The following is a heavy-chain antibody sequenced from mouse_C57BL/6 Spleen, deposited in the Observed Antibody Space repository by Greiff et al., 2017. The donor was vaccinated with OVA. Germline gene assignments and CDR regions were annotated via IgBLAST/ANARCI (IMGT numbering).Heavy chain of an antibody. J-gene: IGHJ2*01. CDR1: GFTFSDYG. CDR2: ISSGSSTI. V-gene: IGHV5-17*01. Sequence: EVKVVESGGGLVKPGGSLKLSCAASGFTFSDYGMHWVRQAPEKGLEWVAYISSGSSTIYYADTVKGRFTISRDNAKNTLFLQMTSLRSEDTAMYYCARIYGSSYYYFDYWGQGTTLTVSS. CDR3: ARIYGSSYYYFDY. D-gene: IGHD1-1*01.